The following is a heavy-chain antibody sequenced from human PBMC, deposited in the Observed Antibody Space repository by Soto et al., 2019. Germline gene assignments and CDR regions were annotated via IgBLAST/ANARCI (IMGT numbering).Heavy chain of an antibody. D-gene: IGHD3-3*01. CDR1: GYTFTGYY. J-gene: IGHJ6*02. CDR3: ARDSSPFTIFGVVTEYYYYGMDV. V-gene: IGHV1-2*04. Sequence: ASVKVSCTASGYTFTGYYMHWVRQAPGQGLEWMGWINPNSGGTNYAQKFQGWVTMTRDTSISTAYMELSRLRSDDTAVYYCARDSSPFTIFGVVTEYYYYGMDVWGQGTTVTVSS. CDR2: INPNSGGT.